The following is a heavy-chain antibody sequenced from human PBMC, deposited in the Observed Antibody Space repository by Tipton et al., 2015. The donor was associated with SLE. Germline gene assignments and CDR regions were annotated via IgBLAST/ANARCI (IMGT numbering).Heavy chain of an antibody. J-gene: IGHJ4*02. CDR2: HYYSGTT. V-gene: IGHV4-39*07. CDR3: VVCSPASCAYFDY. D-gene: IGHD2-2*01. CDR1: GGSISRSPYY. Sequence: TLSLTCSVSGGSISRSPYYWAWIRHPPGRGLEWIVSHYYSGTTYYNPSLKSRVTLSADASKAQFSLKLTSVTAADTAVYYCVVCSPASCAYFDYSGQGRLVTVSS.